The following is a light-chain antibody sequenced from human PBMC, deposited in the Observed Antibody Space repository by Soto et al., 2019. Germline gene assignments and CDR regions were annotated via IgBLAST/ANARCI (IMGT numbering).Light chain of an antibody. V-gene: IGKV1-5*01. CDR2: DAS. CDR3: QQYNSYRT. CDR1: QSISSW. Sequence: DIQMTHSPSSLSASVGDRVTITFRASQSISSWLAWYQQKPGKAPKLLIYDASSLKSGVPSSFSGSGSGKEFTLTISSLQPDDFATYYYQQYNSYRTFGQGTKVDIK. J-gene: IGKJ1*01.